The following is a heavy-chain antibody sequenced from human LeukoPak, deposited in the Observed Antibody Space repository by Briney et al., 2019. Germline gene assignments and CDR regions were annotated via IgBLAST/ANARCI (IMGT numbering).Heavy chain of an antibody. V-gene: IGHV4-59*01. CDR2: IYYSGST. D-gene: IGHD2-2*01. CDR1: GGSISSYY. Sequence: NPPETLSLTCTVSGGSISSYYWSWIRQPPGKGLEWIGYIYYSGSTNYNPSLKSRVTISVDTSKNQFSLKLSSVTAADTAVYYCARDKKGASCYDYWGQGTLVTVSS. CDR3: ARDKKGASCYDY. J-gene: IGHJ4*02.